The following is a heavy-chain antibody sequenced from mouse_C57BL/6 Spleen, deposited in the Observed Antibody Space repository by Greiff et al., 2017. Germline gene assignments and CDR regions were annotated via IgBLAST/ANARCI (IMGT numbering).Heavy chain of an antibody. Sequence: VQLQQSGAELMKPGASVKLSCKATGYTFTGYWIEWVKQRPGHGLEWIGEILPGSGSTNYNKKFKGKATFTADTSSNTAYMQLSSLTTEESAIYYCARNYYGRGARCAHCGQGTLVTVSA. J-gene: IGHJ3*01. V-gene: IGHV1-9*01. D-gene: IGHD1-1*01. CDR3: ARNYYGRGARCAH. CDR1: GYTFTGYW. CDR2: ILPGSGST.